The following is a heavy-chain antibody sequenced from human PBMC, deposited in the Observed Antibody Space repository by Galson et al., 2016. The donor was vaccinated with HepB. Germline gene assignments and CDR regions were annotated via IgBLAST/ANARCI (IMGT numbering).Heavy chain of an antibody. CDR3: ARLLSCGDSPGSCYWFDP. Sequence: SVKVSCKASGGTFSTYAINWVRQALGQGLEWMGGLIAIFGAPHYAQNSQGRLSITADESTSTAYMELRSLRPDDTAVYYCARLLSCGDSPGSCYWFDPWGQGTLVTVSS. J-gene: IGHJ5*02. CDR1: GGTFSTYA. CDR2: LIAIFGAP. D-gene: IGHD2-15*01. V-gene: IGHV1-69*13.